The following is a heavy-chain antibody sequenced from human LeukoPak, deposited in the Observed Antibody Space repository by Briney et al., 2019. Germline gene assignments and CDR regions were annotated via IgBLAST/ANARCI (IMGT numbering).Heavy chain of an antibody. V-gene: IGHV3-9*03. Sequence: GGSLRLSCAASGFTFDDYAMHWVRQAPGKGLEWVSGISWNSGSIGYADSVKGRFTISRDNAKNSLYLQMNSLRAEDMALYYCAKDNTASIAARRGGYFDYWGQGTLVTVSS. CDR3: AKDNTASIAARRGGYFDY. J-gene: IGHJ4*02. CDR2: ISWNSGSI. D-gene: IGHD6-6*01. CDR1: GFTFDDYA.